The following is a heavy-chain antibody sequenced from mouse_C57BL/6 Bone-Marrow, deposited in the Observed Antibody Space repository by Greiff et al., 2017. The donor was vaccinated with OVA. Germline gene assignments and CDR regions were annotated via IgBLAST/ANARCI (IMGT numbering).Heavy chain of an antibody. Sequence: QVQLQQSGAELVKPGASVKLSCKASGYTFTSYWMQWVKQRPGQGLEWIGEIDPSDSYTNYNQKFKGKATLTVDTSSSTAYMQLSSLTSEDSAVYYCARTGLAYWGQGTLVTVSA. CDR1: GYTFTSYW. J-gene: IGHJ3*01. CDR3: ARTGLAY. V-gene: IGHV1-50*01. CDR2: IDPSDSYT.